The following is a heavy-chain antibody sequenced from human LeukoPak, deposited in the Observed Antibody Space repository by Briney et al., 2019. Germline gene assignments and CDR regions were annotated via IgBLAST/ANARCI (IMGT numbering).Heavy chain of an antibody. D-gene: IGHD3-22*01. Sequence: SETLSLTCTVSGGSTSSSSYHWGWIRQPPGKGLEWIGSIYYSGSTYYNPSLKSRVTISVDTSKNQFSLKLSSVTAADTAVYYCALYYYDSSGYYGFDYWGQGTLVTVSS. CDR1: GGSTSSSSYH. V-gene: IGHV4-39*07. CDR2: IYYSGST. J-gene: IGHJ4*02. CDR3: ALYYYDSSGYYGFDY.